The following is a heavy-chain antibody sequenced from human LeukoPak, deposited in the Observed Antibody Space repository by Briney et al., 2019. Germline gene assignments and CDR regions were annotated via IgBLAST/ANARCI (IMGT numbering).Heavy chain of an antibody. Sequence: PSETLSLTCAVYGGSFSGYYWSWIRQPPGKGLEWIGEINHSGSTNYNPSLKSRVTISVDTSKNQFSLKLSSVTAAETAVYYCASCEQDVWDKGTTVTVSS. CDR3: ASCEQDV. D-gene: IGHD1/OR15-1a*01. V-gene: IGHV4-34*01. CDR2: INHSGST. CDR1: GGSFSGYY. J-gene: IGHJ6*04.